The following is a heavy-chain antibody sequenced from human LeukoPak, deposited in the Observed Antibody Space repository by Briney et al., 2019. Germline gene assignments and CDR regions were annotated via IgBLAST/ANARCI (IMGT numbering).Heavy chain of an antibody. CDR3: ASLYGDYGSWFDP. V-gene: IGHV4-31*03. J-gene: IGHJ5*02. D-gene: IGHD4-17*01. CDR1: GGSISSGGYY. CDR2: IYYSGST. Sequence: SQTLSLTCTVSGGSISSGGYYWSWIRQHPGKGLESIGYIYYSGSTYYNPSLKSRVTISVDTSKNQFSLKLSSVTAADTAVYYCASLYGDYGSWFDPWGQGTLVTVSS.